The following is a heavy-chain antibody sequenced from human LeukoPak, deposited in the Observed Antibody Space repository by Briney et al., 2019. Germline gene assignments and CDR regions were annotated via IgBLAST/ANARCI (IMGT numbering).Heavy chain of an antibody. V-gene: IGHV5-51*01. CDR3: ARSLGSHNYQPHCFDY. Sequence: GESLKISCKGSGYSFTSYWIGWVRQMPGKGMEWMGIIYPGDSDTRYSPSFQGQVTISADKSISTAYLQWSSLKASDTAMYYCARSLGSHNYQPHCFDYWGQGTLVTVSS. CDR2: IYPGDSDT. J-gene: IGHJ4*02. CDR1: GYSFTSYW. D-gene: IGHD5-24*01.